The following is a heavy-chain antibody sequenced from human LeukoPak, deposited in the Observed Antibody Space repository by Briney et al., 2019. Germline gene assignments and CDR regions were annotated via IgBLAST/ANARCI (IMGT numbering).Heavy chain of an antibody. CDR2: IYTSGST. V-gene: IGHV4-61*02. D-gene: IGHD4-11*01. CDR1: GGSISSGSYY. J-gene: IGHJ4*02. Sequence: SETLSLTCTVSGGSISSGSYYWSWIRQPAGKGLEWIGRIYTSGSTNYNPSLRSRVTISVDTSKNQFSLKLSSVTAADTAVYYCARDRPLGYSNYGEWDYFDYWGQGTLVTVSS. CDR3: ARDRPLGYSNYGEWDYFDY.